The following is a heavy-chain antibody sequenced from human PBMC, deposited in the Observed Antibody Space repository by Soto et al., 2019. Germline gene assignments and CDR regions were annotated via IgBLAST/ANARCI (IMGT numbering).Heavy chain of an antibody. CDR2: ISESGSST. D-gene: IGHD1-1*01. Sequence: GGSLRLSCAASGFTFSSYAMTWVRQAPGKGLEWVTSISESGSSTFHADSVKGRFTISRDNSKNMVFLKMSSLRVEDAALYFCAQGGMSSTGLNYWGQGTLVTVSS. V-gene: IGHV3-23*01. J-gene: IGHJ4*02. CDR1: GFTFSSYA. CDR3: AQGGMSSTGLNY.